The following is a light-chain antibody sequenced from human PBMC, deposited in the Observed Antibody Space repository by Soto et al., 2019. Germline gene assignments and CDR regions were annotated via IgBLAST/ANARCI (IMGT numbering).Light chain of an antibody. CDR2: GAS. V-gene: IGKV3-20*01. CDR3: QQYGSSLFT. Sequence: EIVLTQSPGTLSLSPGERATLSCRASQSVSSSYLAWYQQKPGQAPRLLIYGASSRATGIPDRFSGSGSGTDFPLTMSRLEPEEVAVYYCQQYGSSLFTFGPGTKGDIK. J-gene: IGKJ3*01. CDR1: QSVSSSY.